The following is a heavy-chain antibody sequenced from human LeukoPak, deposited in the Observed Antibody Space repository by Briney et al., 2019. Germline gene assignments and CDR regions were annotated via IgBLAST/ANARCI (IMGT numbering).Heavy chain of an antibody. CDR3: AKEGGSYTSGTDSDY. CDR1: GFTFSSYA. J-gene: IGHJ4*02. Sequence: GGSLRLSCAASGFTFSSYAMNWVRQAPGKGLEWVSVISGSGANTYFADSVKGRFTISRDNSNSTLYLQMNSLSAEDTAVYYWAKEGGSYTSGTDSDYWGQGTLVTVSS. CDR2: ISGSGANT. D-gene: IGHD3-10*01. V-gene: IGHV3-23*01.